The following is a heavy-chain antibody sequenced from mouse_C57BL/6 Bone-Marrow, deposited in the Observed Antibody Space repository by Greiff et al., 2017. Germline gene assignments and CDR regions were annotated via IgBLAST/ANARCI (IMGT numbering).Heavy chain of an antibody. V-gene: IGHV1-64*01. Sequence: QVHVKQPGAELVKPGASVKLSCKASGYTFTSYWMHWVKQRPGQGLEWIGMIHPNSGSTNYNETFKSKATLTVDKSTSTAYLQLSRLTSGDYAVYYCARCGYYPWFAYWGQGTLVTVSA. J-gene: IGHJ3*01. CDR2: IHPNSGST. D-gene: IGHD2-3*01. CDR3: ARCGYYPWFAY. CDR1: GYTFTSYW.